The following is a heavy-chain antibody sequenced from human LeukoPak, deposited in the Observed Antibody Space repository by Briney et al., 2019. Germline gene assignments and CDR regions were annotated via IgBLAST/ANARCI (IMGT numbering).Heavy chain of an antibody. CDR1: GYTFTSYD. Sequence: ASVKVSCKASGYTFTSYDINWVRQATGQGLEWMGWMNPNSGNTGYAQKFQGRVTMTTDTSTSTAYMELRSLRSDDTAVYYCAKSLDPWGAFDIWGQGTMVTVSS. V-gene: IGHV1-8*01. D-gene: IGHD3-16*01. J-gene: IGHJ3*02. CDR3: AKSLDPWGAFDI. CDR2: MNPNSGNT.